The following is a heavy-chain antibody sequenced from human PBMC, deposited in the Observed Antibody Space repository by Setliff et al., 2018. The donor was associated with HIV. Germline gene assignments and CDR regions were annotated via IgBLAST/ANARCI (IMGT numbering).Heavy chain of an antibody. CDR3: ARQFQYYYMDV. Sequence: SETLSLTCSVSVSTISSSNYYWGWIRQPPGKGLEWIGSIHYTGGTHYNPSFKSRASFSLDTSKNQFSLRLGSVTAADTAVYYCARQFQYYYMDVWGKGTPVTSP. V-gene: IGHV4-39*01. CDR1: VSTISSSNYY. J-gene: IGHJ6*03. CDR2: IHYTGGT.